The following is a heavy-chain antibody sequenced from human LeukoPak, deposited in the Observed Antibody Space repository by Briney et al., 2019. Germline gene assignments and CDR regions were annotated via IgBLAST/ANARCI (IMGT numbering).Heavy chain of an antibody. V-gene: IGHV3-30-3*01. CDR3: ARDNTIFGVVPVGYFDY. Sequence: GGALRLSCAASGFTFSSCAMHWVRQAPGKGLEWVAVILYDGSNKYYADSVKGRFTISRDISKNTLYLQMNSLRPEDTAVYYCARDNTIFGVVPVGYFDYWGQGTLVSVSS. CDR1: GFTFSSCA. D-gene: IGHD3-3*01. J-gene: IGHJ4*02. CDR2: ILYDGSNK.